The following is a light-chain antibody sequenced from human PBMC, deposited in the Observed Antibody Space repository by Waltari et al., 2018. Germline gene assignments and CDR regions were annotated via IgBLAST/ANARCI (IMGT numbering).Light chain of an antibody. CDR2: DAS. V-gene: IGKV1-33*01. J-gene: IGKJ4*01. CDR3: QQYDHLVT. Sequence: DIQMTQSPSSLSASVGDRVTITCQASQDISNYLNWYQQKPGKAPKLLIYDASNLETGVPSRFSGSGSGTDFTFTISRLQPEDTATYYCQQYDHLVTFGGGTKVEIK. CDR1: QDISNY.